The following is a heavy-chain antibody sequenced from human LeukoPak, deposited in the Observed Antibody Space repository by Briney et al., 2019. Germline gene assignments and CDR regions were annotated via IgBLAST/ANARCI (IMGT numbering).Heavy chain of an antibody. Sequence: SETLSLTCTVSGGSISSSSYYWGWIRQPPGKGLEWIGSIYYSGSTYYNPSLKSRVTISVDTSKNQFSLKLSSVTAADTAVYYCAREGSYYDSSGYYQDYWGQGTLVTVSS. J-gene: IGHJ4*02. V-gene: IGHV4-39*07. CDR3: AREGSYYDSSGYYQDY. CDR1: GGSISSSSYY. CDR2: IYYSGST. D-gene: IGHD3-22*01.